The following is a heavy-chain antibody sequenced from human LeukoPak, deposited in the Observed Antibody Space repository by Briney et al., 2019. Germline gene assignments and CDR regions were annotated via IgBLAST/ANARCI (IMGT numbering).Heavy chain of an antibody. D-gene: IGHD5-18*01. CDR3: ARDGRLWPLGY. J-gene: IGHJ4*02. Sequence: GGSLRLSCAASGFTFSNYAMNWVRQAPGKGLEWVSGISGSGVISGSGVSTYYTDSVKGRFTISRDNAKNSLYLQMNSLRAEDTAVYYCARDGRLWPLGYWGQGTLVTVSS. CDR1: GFTFSNYA. CDR2: ISGSGVISGSGVST. V-gene: IGHV3-23*01.